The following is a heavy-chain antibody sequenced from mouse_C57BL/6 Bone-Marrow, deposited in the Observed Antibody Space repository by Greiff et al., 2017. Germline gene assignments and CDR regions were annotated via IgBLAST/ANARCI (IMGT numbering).Heavy chain of an antibody. J-gene: IGHJ3*01. Sequence: QVQLKESGPGLVQPSQSLSITCTVSGFSLTSYGVHWVRQSPGKGLEWLGVIWSGGSTDYNAAFISRLSISKDNSKSQVFFKMKSLQADDTAIYYWASKSLYDYDRVAYWCQVTLVTVSA. CDR3: ASKSLYDYDRVAY. V-gene: IGHV2-2*01. CDR2: IWSGGST. D-gene: IGHD2-4*01. CDR1: GFSLTSYG.